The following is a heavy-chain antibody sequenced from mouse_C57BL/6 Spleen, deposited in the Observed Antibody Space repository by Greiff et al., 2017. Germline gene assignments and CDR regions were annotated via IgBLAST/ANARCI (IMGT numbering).Heavy chain of an antibody. CDR3: ARPSHYYGSSSWFAY. V-gene: IGHV5-17*01. Sequence: DVMLVESGGGLVKPGGSLKLSCAASGFTFSDYGMHWVRQAPEKGLEWVAYISSGSSTIYYADTVKGRFTISRDNAKNTLFLQMTSLRSEDTAMYYCARPSHYYGSSSWFAYWGQGTLVTVSA. CDR1: GFTFSDYG. CDR2: ISSGSSTI. D-gene: IGHD1-1*01. J-gene: IGHJ3*01.